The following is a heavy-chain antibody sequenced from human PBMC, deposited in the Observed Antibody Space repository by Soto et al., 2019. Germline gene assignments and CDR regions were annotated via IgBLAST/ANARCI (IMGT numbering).Heavy chain of an antibody. J-gene: IGHJ4*02. Sequence: QLQLQESGPGLVKPSETLSLTCTVSGGSISSSSYYWGWIHQPPGKGLEWIGSIYYSGSTYYNPSLKSRVTIYVDTAKNQFAQTLSSGAAAGTAVYCCSRGDVDTAMVTTYFDYWGQGTLVTVSS. CDR1: GGSISSSSYY. CDR2: IYYSGST. V-gene: IGHV4-39*01. D-gene: IGHD5-18*01. CDR3: SRGDVDTAMVTTYFDY.